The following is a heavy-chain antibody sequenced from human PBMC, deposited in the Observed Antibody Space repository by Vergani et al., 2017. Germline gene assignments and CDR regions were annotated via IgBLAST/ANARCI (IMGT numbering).Heavy chain of an antibody. V-gene: IGHV4-38-2*01. CDR2: IHNRGKT. D-gene: IGHD6-25*01. CDR3: ARVDTQVPATSHFYYMDV. CDR1: GYSIGSGFY. Sequence: QVQLQESGPGLVKPSQSLSLTCSVSGYSIGSGFYWAWIRQSPGEGLQWLTSIHNRGKTDHNPSLRSRLTISVDTSQNQFSLKLMSVTAADTAVYYCARVDTQVPATSHFYYMDVWGKGTTVVVSS. J-gene: IGHJ6*03.